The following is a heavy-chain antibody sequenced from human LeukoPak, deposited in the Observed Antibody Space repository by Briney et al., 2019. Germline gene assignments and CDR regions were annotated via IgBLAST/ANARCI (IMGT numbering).Heavy chain of an antibody. Sequence: GGSLRLSCAASGFTFSSYSMNWVRQAPGKGLEWVANIKQDGSEKYYVDSVKGRFTISRDNAKNSLYLQMNSLRAEDTAVYSCVRDGDTSGYTNWGQGTLVTVPS. CDR3: VRDGDTSGYTN. CDR1: GFTFSSYS. J-gene: IGHJ4*02. D-gene: IGHD3-22*01. V-gene: IGHV3-7*01. CDR2: IKQDGSEK.